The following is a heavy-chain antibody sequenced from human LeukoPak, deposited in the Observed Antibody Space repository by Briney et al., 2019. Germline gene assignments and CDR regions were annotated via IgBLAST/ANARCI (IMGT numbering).Heavy chain of an antibody. J-gene: IGHJ6*03. CDR3: ARDQGFSYYYYYMDV. CDR1: GFTFSSYA. Sequence: GGSLRLSCAASGFTFSSYAMHWVRQAPGKGLEWVAAISYDGSNKYSADSVKGRFTISRDNSKNTLYLQMKRLRAEDTAVYYCARDQGFSYYYYYMDVWGKGTTVTVSS. D-gene: IGHD3-3*01. CDR2: ISYDGSNK. V-gene: IGHV3-30*04.